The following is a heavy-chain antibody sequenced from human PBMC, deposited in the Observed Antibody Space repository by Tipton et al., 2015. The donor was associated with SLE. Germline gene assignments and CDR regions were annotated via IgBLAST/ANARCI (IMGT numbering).Heavy chain of an antibody. D-gene: IGHD3-3*01. J-gene: IGHJ1*01. Sequence: SLRLSCAASGFTFSDFWMYWVRQAPGKGLEWVAVISYDGDDKYYADSVKGRFTISRDNSKNTLFLQMNSLRAEDTAVYYCARGRITIFGAQDFQHWGLGTLVTVSS. CDR2: ISYDGDDK. CDR3: ARGRITIFGAQDFQH. V-gene: IGHV3-30*03. CDR1: GFTFSDFW.